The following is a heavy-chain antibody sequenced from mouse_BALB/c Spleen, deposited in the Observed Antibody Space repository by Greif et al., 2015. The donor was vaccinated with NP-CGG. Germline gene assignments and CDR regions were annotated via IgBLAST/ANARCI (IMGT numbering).Heavy chain of an antibody. Sequence: QVQLQQSGPELVKPGASVKISCKASGYTFTGYYINWVKQKPGQGLEWIGWIYPGSSNTKYNEKFKGKATLTVDTSSSTAYMQLSSLTSEDTAVYFCARRTGTEAMDYWGQGTSVTVSS. V-gene: IGHV1-84*02. CDR1: GYTFTGYY. CDR2: IYPGSSNT. D-gene: IGHD4-1*01. CDR3: ARRTGTEAMDY. J-gene: IGHJ4*01.